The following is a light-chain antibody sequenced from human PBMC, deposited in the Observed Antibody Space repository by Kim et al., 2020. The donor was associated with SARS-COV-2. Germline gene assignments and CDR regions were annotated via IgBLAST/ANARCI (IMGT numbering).Light chain of an antibody. CDR3: QQYGTAPPT. CDR1: QSVSSSH. J-gene: IGKJ1*01. Sequence: PGERPTLSCRASQSVSSSHLAWYQQKPGQAPRLLIYGTSNRATGIPDTFSGSGSGTDFTLTISRLEPEDFAVYHCQQYGTAPPTFGQGTKVDIK. CDR2: GTS. V-gene: IGKV3-20*01.